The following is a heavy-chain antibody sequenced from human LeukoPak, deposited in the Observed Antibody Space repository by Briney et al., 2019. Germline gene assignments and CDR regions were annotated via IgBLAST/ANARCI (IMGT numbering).Heavy chain of an antibody. D-gene: IGHD3-16*01. J-gene: IGHJ5*02. V-gene: IGHV3-48*01. CDR1: GFTFSSYE. Sequence: GGSLRLSCAASGFTFSSYEMNWDRQAPGKGLEWVSYISSSSSTTYYADSVKGRFTISRDNAKNSLYLQMNSLRAEDTAVYYCARAASTGQRNWFDPWGQGTLVTVSS. CDR3: ARAASTGQRNWFDP. CDR2: ISSSSSTT.